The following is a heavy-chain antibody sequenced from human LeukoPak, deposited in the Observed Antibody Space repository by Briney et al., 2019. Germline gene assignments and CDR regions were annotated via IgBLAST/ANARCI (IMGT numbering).Heavy chain of an antibody. CDR1: GYSISSGYY. CDR3: ARQYYNMGATPNWFDP. D-gene: IGHD1-26*01. Sequence: SETLSLTCAVSGYSISSGYYWGWIRQPPGKGLEWIGSIYHSGSTYYNPSLKSRVTISVDTSKNQFSLKLSSVTAADTAVYHCARQYYNMGATPNWFDPWGQGTLVTVSS. V-gene: IGHV4-38-2*01. CDR2: IYHSGST. J-gene: IGHJ5*02.